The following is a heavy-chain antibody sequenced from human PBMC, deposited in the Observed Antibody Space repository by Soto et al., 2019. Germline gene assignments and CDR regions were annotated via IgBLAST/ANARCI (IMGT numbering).Heavy chain of an antibody. CDR3: ARRQVNSSHFYYYYYMDA. J-gene: IGHJ6*03. Sequence: PGESLKISCKGSGYSFTSYWIGWVRQMPGKGLEWMGIIYPGDSDTRYSPSFQGQVTISADKSISTAYLQWSSLKASDTAMYYCARRQVNSSHFYYYYYMDAWGKGTTVTVSS. D-gene: IGHD6-6*01. CDR2: IYPGDSDT. V-gene: IGHV5-51*01. CDR1: GYSFTSYW.